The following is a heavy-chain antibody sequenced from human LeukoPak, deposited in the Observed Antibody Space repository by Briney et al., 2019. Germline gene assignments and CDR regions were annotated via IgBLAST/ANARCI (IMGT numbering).Heavy chain of an antibody. D-gene: IGHD3-22*01. CDR1: GFTFSSYW. CDR3: ARDSPFDSSGYYEFDY. CDR2: IKQDGSEK. J-gene: IGHJ4*02. Sequence: GGSLRLSCAASGFTFSSYWMSWVRQAPGKGLEWVANIKQDGSEKYYVDSVKGRFTISRDNAKNSLYLQMNSLRAEDTALYYCARDSPFDSSGYYEFDYWGQGTLVTVSS. V-gene: IGHV3-7*03.